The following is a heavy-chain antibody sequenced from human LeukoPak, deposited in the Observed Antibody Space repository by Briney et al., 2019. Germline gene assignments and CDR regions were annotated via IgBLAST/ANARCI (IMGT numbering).Heavy chain of an antibody. CDR3: ARHRELWFGESLFDP. D-gene: IGHD3-10*01. V-gene: IGHV4-4*02. Sequence: SGTLSLTCAVSGGSISSSNWWSWVRQPPGKGLEWIGEIYHSGSTNYNPSLKSRATISVDKSKTQFSLNLSSVTAADTAVYYCARHRELWFGESLFDPWGQGTLVTVSS. CDR2: IYHSGST. CDR1: GGSISSSNW. J-gene: IGHJ5*02.